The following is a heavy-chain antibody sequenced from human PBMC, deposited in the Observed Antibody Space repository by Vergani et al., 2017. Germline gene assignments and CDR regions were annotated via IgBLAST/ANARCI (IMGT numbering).Heavy chain of an antibody. CDR2: IYYSGLT. CDR1: ADSISSGSYY. V-gene: IGHV4-31*03. CDR3: GRVADFYGLGSRLLDL. J-gene: IGHJ5*02. D-gene: IGHD3-10*01. Sequence: QLQLQQSGPGLVKPSETLFLTCTVSADSISSGSYYWGWIRQPPGKSLEWIGSIYYSGLTYYNPSLRRRINMSVDTSKNQFSLKLNSVTAADTAMYYCGRVADFYGLGSRLLDLWGQGILVTVSS.